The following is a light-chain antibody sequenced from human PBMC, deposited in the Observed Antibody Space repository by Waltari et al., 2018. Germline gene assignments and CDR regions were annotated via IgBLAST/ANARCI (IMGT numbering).Light chain of an antibody. J-gene: IGLJ1*01. CDR2: DVY. V-gene: IGLV2-11*01. CDR1: SSDVGDYNY. Sequence: QSALTQPRSVSGSPGQSVTISCTGTSSDVGDYNYVPLYQQHPSKAPKVMIYDVYKRPSGVPDRFSGSKSGNTASLTISGLQAEDEADYYCCSYADSSTYVFGTGTQVTVL. CDR3: CSYADSSTYV.